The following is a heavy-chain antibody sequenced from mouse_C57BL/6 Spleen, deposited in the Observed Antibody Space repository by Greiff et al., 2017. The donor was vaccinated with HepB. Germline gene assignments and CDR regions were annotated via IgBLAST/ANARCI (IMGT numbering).Heavy chain of an antibody. Sequence: LQESGAELARPGASVKLSCKASGYTFTSYGISWVKQRTGQGLEWIGEIYPRSGNTYYNEKFKGKATLTADKSSSTAYMELRSLTSEDSAVYFCARRDYYGSSYYFDYWGQGTTLTVSS. CDR1: GYTFTSYG. D-gene: IGHD1-1*01. CDR3: ARRDYYGSSYYFDY. V-gene: IGHV1-81*01. J-gene: IGHJ2*01. CDR2: IYPRSGNT.